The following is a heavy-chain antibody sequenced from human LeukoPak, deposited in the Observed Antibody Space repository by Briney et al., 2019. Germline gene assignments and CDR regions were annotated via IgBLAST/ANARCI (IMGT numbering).Heavy chain of an antibody. D-gene: IGHD1-26*01. Sequence: GRSLRLSCAASGFTLSSNAMHWVRQAPGKGLDWVVVISDDGSDKYYADSVKGRFTISRDNSKNTLYLQMNSLRAEDTAVYYCTWEWELLYYWGQGTLVTVSS. V-gene: IGHV3-30-3*01. CDR3: TWEWELLYY. CDR2: ISDDGSDK. CDR1: GFTLSSNA. J-gene: IGHJ4*02.